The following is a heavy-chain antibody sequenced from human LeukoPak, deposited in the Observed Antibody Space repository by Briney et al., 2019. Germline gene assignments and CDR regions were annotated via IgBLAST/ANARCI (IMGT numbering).Heavy chain of an antibody. J-gene: IGHJ5*02. CDR1: GFTFSSYA. Sequence: GGSLRLSCAASGFTFSSYAMSWVRQAPGNGLEWVSAISGSGGSTYYADSVKGRFTISRDNSKNTLYLQMNSLRAEDTAVYYCAKTGLRGTYNWFDPWGQGTLVTVSS. D-gene: IGHD3-10*01. CDR3: AKTGLRGTYNWFDP. V-gene: IGHV3-23*01. CDR2: ISGSGGST.